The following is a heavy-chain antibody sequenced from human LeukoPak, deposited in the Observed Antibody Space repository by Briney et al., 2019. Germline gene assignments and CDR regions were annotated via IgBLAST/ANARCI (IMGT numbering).Heavy chain of an antibody. CDR1: GGSISSGGYY. CDR3: ARGLVVPAATDY. Sequence: SQTLSLTCTVSGGSISSGGYYWSWIRRPPGKGLEWIGYIYHSGSTYYNPSLKSRVTISVDRSKNQFSLKLSSVTAADTAVYYCARGLVVPAATDYWGQGTLVTVSS. J-gene: IGHJ4*02. D-gene: IGHD2-2*01. V-gene: IGHV4-30-2*01. CDR2: IYHSGST.